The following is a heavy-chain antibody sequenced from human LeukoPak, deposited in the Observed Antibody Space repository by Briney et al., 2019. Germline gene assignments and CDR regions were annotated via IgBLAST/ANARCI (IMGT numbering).Heavy chain of an antibody. CDR2: ISSSSSYI. CDR3: ASAKTTVAFYYYYYMDV. CDR1: GFTFSSYS. V-gene: IGHV3-21*01. J-gene: IGHJ6*03. Sequence: PGGSLRLSCAASGFTFSSYSMNWVRQAPGKGLEWVSSISSSSSYIYYADSVKGRFTISRDNAKNSLYLQMNSLRAEDTAVYYCASAKTTVAFYYYYYMDVWGKGTTGTVSS. D-gene: IGHD4-23*01.